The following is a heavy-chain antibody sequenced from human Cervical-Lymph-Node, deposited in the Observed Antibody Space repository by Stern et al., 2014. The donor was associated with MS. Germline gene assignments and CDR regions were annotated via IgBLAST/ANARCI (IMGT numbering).Heavy chain of an antibody. CDR1: SFSDYG. V-gene: IGHV3-33*01. J-gene: IGHJ4*02. CDR2: IWYDGITE. Sequence: QLVQSGGGVVQPGRSLRLSCAASSFSDYGMHWVRQAPGQGLEWVARIWYDGITEYYADSVKGRFAISRESSKSTLYLQMNSLRVEDTAVYFCASHRGGGFYLDYWGQGTLVTVSS. D-gene: IGHD3-16*01. CDR3: ASHRGGGFYLDY.